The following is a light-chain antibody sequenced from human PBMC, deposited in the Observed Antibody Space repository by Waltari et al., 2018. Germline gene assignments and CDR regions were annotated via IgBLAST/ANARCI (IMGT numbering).Light chain of an antibody. V-gene: IGKV3-11*01. CDR2: DAS. CDR1: QSVSSY. CDR3: QQRINWPLT. J-gene: IGKJ4*01. Sequence: EIVLTQSPDTLSLSPGERATLSCRASQSVSSYLAWYQQKPGQAPRLLIYDASNRATGIPARFSCSGSGTDFTLTISSLEPEDFAVYYCQQRINWPLTFGGGTNVEIK.